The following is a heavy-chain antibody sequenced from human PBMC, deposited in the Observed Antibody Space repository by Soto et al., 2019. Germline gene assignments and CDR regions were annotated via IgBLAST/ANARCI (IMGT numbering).Heavy chain of an antibody. CDR2: IYYSGGT. Sequence: SETLSLTCAVSGGSISSYYWSWIRQPPGKGLEWIGYIYYSGGTKYNPSLKSRVSISVDTSRNHLSLKLTSVTAADTAVYYCAGSTYYTGPGYYWGQGTLVTVSS. CDR1: GGSISSYY. CDR3: AGSTYYTGPGYY. D-gene: IGHD3-3*01. J-gene: IGHJ4*02. V-gene: IGHV4-59*01.